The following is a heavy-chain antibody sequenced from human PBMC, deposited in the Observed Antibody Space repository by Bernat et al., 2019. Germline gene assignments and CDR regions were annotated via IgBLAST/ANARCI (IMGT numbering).Heavy chain of an antibody. CDR3: VKTEGWLVSRPPFDY. V-gene: IGHV3-30*18. CDR1: GFTFSSYG. CDR2: ISYDGRDK. D-gene: IGHD6-19*01. J-gene: IGHJ4*02. Sequence: QVQPVESGGGVVQPGTSLRLSCAASGFTFSSYGMHWVRQAPGKGLEWVALISYDGRDKYYVDSVKGRFTISRDNSKNTLYLQMNSLRDEDTAVYHCVKTEGWLVSRPPFDYWGQGTLVTVSS.